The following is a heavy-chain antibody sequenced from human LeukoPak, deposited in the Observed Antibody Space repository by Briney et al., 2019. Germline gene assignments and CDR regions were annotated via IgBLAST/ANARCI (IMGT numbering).Heavy chain of an antibody. D-gene: IGHD3-10*01. CDR2: INSDGSST. V-gene: IGHV3-74*01. J-gene: IGHJ4*02. CDR3: ARSPPNYYGSGSYVDY. CDR1: GXTFSSYW. Sequence: PGGSLRLSCAASGXTFSSYWMHWVRQAPGKGLVWVSRINSDGSSTSYADSVKGRFTISRDNAKNTLYLQMNSLRAEDTAVYYCARSPPNYYGSGSYVDYWGQGTLVTVSS.